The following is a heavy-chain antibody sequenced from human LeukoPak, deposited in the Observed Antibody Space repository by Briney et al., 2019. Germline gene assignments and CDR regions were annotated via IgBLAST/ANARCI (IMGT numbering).Heavy chain of an antibody. V-gene: IGHV4-59*08. Sequence: SETLSLTCTVSGGSINNYYWSWIRQPPGXGLEWIGYINYSGSTNHNPSLQSRVTISVDTSKNQFSLKLSSVTAADTAVYYCARSDRGYSYGPFDYWGQGTLVTVSS. CDR1: GGSINNYY. CDR3: ARSDRGYSYGPFDY. J-gene: IGHJ4*02. CDR2: INYSGST. D-gene: IGHD5-18*01.